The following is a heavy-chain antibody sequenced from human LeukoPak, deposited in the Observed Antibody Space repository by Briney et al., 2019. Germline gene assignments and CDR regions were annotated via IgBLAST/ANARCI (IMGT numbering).Heavy chain of an antibody. J-gene: IGHJ4*02. D-gene: IGHD3-22*01. CDR2: ISYDGSNK. V-gene: IGHV3-30-3*01. Sequence: GRSLRLSCAASGFTFGSYTMHWVRQAPGKGLEWLAVISYDGSNKYYADSVKGRFTISRDTSKITLYLQMNSQRAEDTAVYYCARERVESSGYYWDYWGQGTLVTVSS. CDR3: ARERVESSGYYWDY. CDR1: GFTFGSYT.